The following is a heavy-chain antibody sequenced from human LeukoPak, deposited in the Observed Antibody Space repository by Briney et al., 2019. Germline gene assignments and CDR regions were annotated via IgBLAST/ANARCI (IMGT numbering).Heavy chain of an antibody. D-gene: IGHD3-22*01. Sequence: PSETLSLTCTVSGGSISSGGYYWSWIRQHPGKGLEWIGYIYYSGSTYYNPSLKSRVTISVDTSKNQFSLKLSSVTAADTAVYYCARVPRDYDSSGRDAFDIWGQGTMVTVSS. CDR1: GGSISSGGYY. V-gene: IGHV4-31*03. CDR2: IYYSGST. J-gene: IGHJ3*02. CDR3: ARVPRDYDSSGRDAFDI.